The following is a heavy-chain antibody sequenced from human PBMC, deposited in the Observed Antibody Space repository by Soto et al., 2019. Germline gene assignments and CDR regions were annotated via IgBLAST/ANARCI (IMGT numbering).Heavy chain of an antibody. CDR1: GYTFTSYA. V-gene: IGHV1-3*01. Sequence: GASVKVSCKASGYTFTSYAMHWVRQAPGQRLEWMGWINAGNGNTKYSQKFQGRVTITRDTSASTAYMELSSLRSEDTAVYYCATTLIWSAYWCYIDYWGQGTLVTVSS. CDR3: ATTLIWSAYWCYIDY. CDR2: INAGNGNT. D-gene: IGHD3-3*01. J-gene: IGHJ4*02.